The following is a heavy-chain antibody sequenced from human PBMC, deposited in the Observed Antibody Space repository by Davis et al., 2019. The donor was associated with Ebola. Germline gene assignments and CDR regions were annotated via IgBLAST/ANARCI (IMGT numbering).Heavy chain of an antibody. Sequence: ASVKVSCKASGYTFTSYAMHWVRQAPGQRLEWMGWINAGNGNTKYSQKFQGRVTITRDTSASTAYMELSSLRSEDTAVYYCARDSYCSSTSCYTGTYYYYGMDVWGQGTTVTVSS. J-gene: IGHJ6*02. V-gene: IGHV1-3*01. CDR2: INAGNGNT. D-gene: IGHD2-2*02. CDR1: GYTFTSYA. CDR3: ARDSYCSSTSCYTGTYYYYGMDV.